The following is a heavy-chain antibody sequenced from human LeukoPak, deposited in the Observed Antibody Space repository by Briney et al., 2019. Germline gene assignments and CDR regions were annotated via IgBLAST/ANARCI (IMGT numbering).Heavy chain of an antibody. Sequence: ASVKVSCKASGGTFSSYAISWVRQAPGQGLEWMGWISAYNGNTNYAQKLQGRITMTTDTSTSTAYMELRSLRSDDTAVYYCARDLMITFGGVIPRYFDYWGQGTLVTVSS. CDR3: ARDLMITFGGVIPRYFDY. D-gene: IGHD3-16*02. CDR1: GGTFSSYA. V-gene: IGHV1-18*01. J-gene: IGHJ4*02. CDR2: ISAYNGNT.